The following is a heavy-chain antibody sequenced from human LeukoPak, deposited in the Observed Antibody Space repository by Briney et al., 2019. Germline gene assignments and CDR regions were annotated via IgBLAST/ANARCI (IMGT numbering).Heavy chain of an antibody. J-gene: IGHJ4*02. D-gene: IGHD2-21*01. CDR1: GFTFSDYY. V-gene: IGHV3-11*06. CDR3: ARALYFSAGVFDY. Sequence: GGSLRLSCAASGFTFSDYYMSWIRQAPGKGLEWVSYISSSSSYIYYADSVKGRFTISRDNAKNSLYLQMNSLRAEDTAVYYCARALYFSAGVFDYWGQGTLVTVSS. CDR2: ISSSSSYI.